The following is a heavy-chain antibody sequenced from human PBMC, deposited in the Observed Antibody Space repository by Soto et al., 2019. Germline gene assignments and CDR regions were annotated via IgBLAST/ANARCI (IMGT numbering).Heavy chain of an antibody. J-gene: IGHJ4*02. CDR3: MSWDARSYAEQ. V-gene: IGHV3-73*02. Sequence: DVQLVESEGGLVQPGGSLELSCAASGFTLSDSSVNWVRQASGKGLEWVGRIASKTESEPTVYAASVKGRITVARDDSKNTVYLQMGSLKTEDTAVYYCMSWDARSYAEQWGQGALVTVSS. CDR2: IASKTESEPT. D-gene: IGHD1-26*01. CDR1: GFTLSDSS.